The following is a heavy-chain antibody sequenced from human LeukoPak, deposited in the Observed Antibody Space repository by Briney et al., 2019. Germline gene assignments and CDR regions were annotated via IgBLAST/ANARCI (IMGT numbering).Heavy chain of an antibody. Sequence: SVKVSCKASGGTFSSYAISWVRRAPGQGLEWMGGIIPIFGTANYAQKFQGRVTMTTDESTTTAYMELSSLRSEDTAVYYCARDYGGYDAFPPYFDYWGQGTLVTVSS. CDR3: ARDYGGYDAFPPYFDY. CDR2: IIPIFGTA. J-gene: IGHJ4*02. D-gene: IGHD5-12*01. CDR1: GGTFSSYA. V-gene: IGHV1-69*05.